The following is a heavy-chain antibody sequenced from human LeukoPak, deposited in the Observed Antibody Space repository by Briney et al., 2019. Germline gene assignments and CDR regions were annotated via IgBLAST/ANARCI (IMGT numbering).Heavy chain of an antibody. V-gene: IGHV4-39*01. CDR2: IYYSGST. J-gene: IGHJ4*02. Sequence: PSETLSLTCTVSGGSISSSSYYWGWIRQPPGKGLEWIGSIYYSGSTYYNPSLKSRVTISVDTSKNQFSLQLSSVTAADTAVHYCASRQSQWLVQYYFDYWGQGTLVTVSS. CDR1: GGSISSSSYY. CDR3: ASRQSQWLVQYYFDY. D-gene: IGHD6-19*01.